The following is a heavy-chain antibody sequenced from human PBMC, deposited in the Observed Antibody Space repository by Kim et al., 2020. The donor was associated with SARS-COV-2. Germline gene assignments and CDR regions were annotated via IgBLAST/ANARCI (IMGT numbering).Heavy chain of an antibody. J-gene: IGHJ4*02. CDR3: ARLNCGGDCYSDY. Sequence: YNPTLDSRVTISADPDKNQFSQKLSSVTAADTAVYYCARLNCGGDCYSDYWGQGTLVTLSS. V-gene: IGHV4-39*01. D-gene: IGHD2-21*02.